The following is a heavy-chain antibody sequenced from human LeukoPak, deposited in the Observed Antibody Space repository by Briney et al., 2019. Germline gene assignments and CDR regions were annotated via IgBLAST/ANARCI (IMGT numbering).Heavy chain of an antibody. CDR3: AREGDSSGYFFRPDY. CDR1: GYSFTNYA. D-gene: IGHD3-22*01. V-gene: IGHV1-18*01. J-gene: IGHJ4*02. Sequence: VASVKVSCKASGYSFTNYAISWVRQAPGQGLEWMGWISVYSDDTKSAQNCQGRITMTTDTSTTTAYMELSSLRSDDTAVYYCAREGDSSGYFFRPDYWGQGTLVTVSS. CDR2: ISVYSDDT.